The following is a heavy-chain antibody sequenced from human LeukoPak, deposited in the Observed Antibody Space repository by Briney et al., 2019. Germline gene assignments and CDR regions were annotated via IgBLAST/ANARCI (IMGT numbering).Heavy chain of an antibody. Sequence: GGSLRLSCAASGFTFSSYAMSRVRQAPGKGLEWVSAISGSGGSTYYADSVKGRFTISRDNSKNTLYLQMNSLRAEDTAVYYCAKDGYCSGGSCYKGDYWGQATLVTVSS. V-gene: IGHV3-23*01. J-gene: IGHJ4*02. D-gene: IGHD2-15*01. CDR2: ISGSGGST. CDR1: GFTFSSYA. CDR3: AKDGYCSGGSCYKGDY.